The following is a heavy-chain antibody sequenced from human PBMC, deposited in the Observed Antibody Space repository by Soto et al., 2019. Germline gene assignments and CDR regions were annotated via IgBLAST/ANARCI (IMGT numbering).Heavy chain of an antibody. D-gene: IGHD4-4*01. J-gene: IGHJ4*02. Sequence: EVQLLESGGGLVQPGGSLRLSCAASGFTFSSHAMTWVRQAPGKGLEWVATLSGRGTTTCYADSVQGRFTISRDNSQNTLFLQMSSLRAEDTAIYYCAKGRGFYSNYAFDYWGQGTLVTVSS. V-gene: IGHV3-23*01. CDR1: GFTFSSHA. CDR2: LSGRGTTT. CDR3: AKGRGFYSNYAFDY.